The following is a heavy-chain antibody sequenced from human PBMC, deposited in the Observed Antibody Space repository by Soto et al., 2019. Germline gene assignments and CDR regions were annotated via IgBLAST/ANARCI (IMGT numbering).Heavy chain of an antibody. J-gene: IGHJ3*02. CDR3: ARTYTYGSFDI. Sequence: GGSMRVSWTASGLTISTYLRNWVRKAPGKGLEWVAEIKEDGGEKNYVDSVEGRFTISRDIAKNSLYLQMNSLRAEDAAVYYCARTYTYGSFDIWGQGTMVTVSS. CDR1: GLTISTYL. V-gene: IGHV3-7*01. D-gene: IGHD5-18*01. CDR2: IKEDGGEK.